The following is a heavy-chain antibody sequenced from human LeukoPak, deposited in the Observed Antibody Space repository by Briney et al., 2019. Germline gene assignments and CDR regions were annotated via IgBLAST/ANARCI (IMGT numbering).Heavy chain of an antibody. V-gene: IGHV4-39*07. J-gene: IGHJ4*02. CDR1: GGSISSSSYY. CDR2: IYYSGST. D-gene: IGHD3-22*01. CDR3: ATTEPHDSSGYLVY. Sequence: SETLSLTCTVSGGSISSSSYYWGWIRQPPGKGLEWIGSIYYSGSTYYNPSLKSRVTISVDTSKNQFSLKMNSVTAADTAVYYCATTEPHDSSGYLVYWGQGTLVAVSS.